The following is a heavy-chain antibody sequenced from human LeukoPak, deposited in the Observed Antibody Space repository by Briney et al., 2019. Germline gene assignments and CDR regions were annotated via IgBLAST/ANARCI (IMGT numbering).Heavy chain of an antibody. D-gene: IGHD1-1*01. CDR2: IYHSGST. Sequence: PSETLSLTCTVSGYSISSGYYWGWIRQPPGNGLEWIGSIYHSGSTYYNPSLKSRVTISVDTSKNQFSLKLSSVTAADTAVYYCARDEDGTTAYWGQGTLVTVSS. J-gene: IGHJ4*02. CDR3: ARDEDGTTAY. V-gene: IGHV4-38-2*02. CDR1: GYSISSGYY.